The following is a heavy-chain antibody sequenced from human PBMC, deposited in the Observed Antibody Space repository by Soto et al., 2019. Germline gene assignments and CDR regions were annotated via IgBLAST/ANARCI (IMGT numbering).Heavy chain of an antibody. D-gene: IGHD2-8*02. CDR2: IKEDGSET. CDR3: ARALVNGGDY. J-gene: IGHJ4*02. V-gene: IGHV3-7*01. CDR1: GFTFSNYW. Sequence: GGSLRLSCAASGFTFSNYWMTWVRQAPGKGLEWVANIKEDGSETHYVDSVKGRFTISRDNAQNSLYLQMNSLRAEDTAVYYCARALVNGGDYWGQGSLVTSPQ.